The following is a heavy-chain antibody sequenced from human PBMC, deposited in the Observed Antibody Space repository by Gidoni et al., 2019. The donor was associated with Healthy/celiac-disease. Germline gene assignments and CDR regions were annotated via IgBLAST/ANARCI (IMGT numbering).Heavy chain of an antibody. V-gene: IGHV3-66*02. D-gene: IGHD6-19*01. J-gene: IGHJ4*02. Sequence: EVQLVESGGGLVQPGGSLRLSCAASGFTVSSTYMSWVRQAPGKGLEWVSVIYSGGSTYYADSVKGRFTISRDNSKNTLYLQMNSLRAEDTAVYYCACIGEQWRFDYWGQGTLVTVSS. CDR2: IYSGGST. CDR3: ACIGEQWRFDY. CDR1: GFTVSSTY.